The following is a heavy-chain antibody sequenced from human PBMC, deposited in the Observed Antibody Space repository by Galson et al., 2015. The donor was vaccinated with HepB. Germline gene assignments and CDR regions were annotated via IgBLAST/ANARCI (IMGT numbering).Heavy chain of an antibody. Sequence: QSGAEVKKPGESLKISCKGSGYSFTSYWIGWVRQMPGKGLEWMGIIYPGDSDTRYSPSFQGQVTISADKSISTAYLQWSSLKAPDTAMYYCARSATSPSSSIVLMVYAMEYYFDYWGQGTLVTVSS. CDR3: ARSATSPSSSIVLMVYAMEYYFDY. CDR2: IYPGDSDT. V-gene: IGHV5-51*03. J-gene: IGHJ4*02. CDR1: GYSFTSYW. D-gene: IGHD2-8*01.